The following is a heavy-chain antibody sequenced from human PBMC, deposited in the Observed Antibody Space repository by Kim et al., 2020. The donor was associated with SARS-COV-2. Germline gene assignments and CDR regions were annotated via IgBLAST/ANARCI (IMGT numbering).Heavy chain of an antibody. J-gene: IGHJ5*02. CDR2: IYYSGST. CDR1: GGSISSSSYY. CDR3: ARDRGLRAHDYYDSSGPNGYNWFDP. D-gene: IGHD3-22*01. V-gene: IGHV4-39*07. Sequence: SETLSLTCTVSGGSISSSSYYWGWIRQPPGKGLEWIGSIYYSGSTYYNPSLKSRVTISVDTSKNQFSLKLSSVTAADTAVYYCARDRGLRAHDYYDSSGPNGYNWFDPWGQGTLVTVSS.